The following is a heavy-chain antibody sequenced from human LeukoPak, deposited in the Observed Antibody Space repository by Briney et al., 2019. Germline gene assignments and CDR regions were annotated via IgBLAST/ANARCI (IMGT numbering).Heavy chain of an antibody. D-gene: IGHD6-13*01. Sequence: SQTLSLTCAISGDSVSSNSAAWNWIRQSPSRGLEWLGRTLYRSKWYNDYAVSVKSRITINPDTSKNQFSLKLSSVTAADTAVYYCARTYSSSWYGGDNWFDPWGQGTLVTVSS. CDR1: GDSVSSNSAA. J-gene: IGHJ5*02. CDR3: ARTYSSSWYGGDNWFDP. CDR2: TLYRSKWYN. V-gene: IGHV6-1*01.